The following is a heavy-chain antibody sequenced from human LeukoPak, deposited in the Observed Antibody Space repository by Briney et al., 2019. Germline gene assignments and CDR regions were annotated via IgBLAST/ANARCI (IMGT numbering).Heavy chain of an antibody. Sequence: SVKVSCKASGGTFSSYAISWVRQAPGQGLEWMGGIIPIFGTANYAQKFQGRVTMTRDTSTSTVYMELSSLRSEDTAVYYCARGSKDCGGDCYSGPNWFDPWGQGTLVTVSS. CDR3: ARGSKDCGGDCYSGPNWFDP. CDR1: GGTFSSYA. CDR2: IIPIFGTA. D-gene: IGHD2-21*01. V-gene: IGHV1-69*05. J-gene: IGHJ5*02.